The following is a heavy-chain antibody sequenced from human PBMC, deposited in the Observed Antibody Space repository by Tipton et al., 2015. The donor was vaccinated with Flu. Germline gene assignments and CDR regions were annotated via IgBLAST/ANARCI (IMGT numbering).Heavy chain of an antibody. CDR3: ATRRYCSGENCPEGTFDY. CDR1: GDSVTVGSYY. D-gene: IGHD2-15*01. J-gene: IGHJ4*02. V-gene: IGHV4-61*01. CDR2: IYYSGST. Sequence: TLSLTCTVSGDSVTVGSYYWSWIRQPPGKGLQWIGYIYYSGSTKYDPSLKSRVTISIDTSKNQFSLKLSSVTAADTAVYYCATRRYCSGENCPEGTFDYWGQGTLVTVSS.